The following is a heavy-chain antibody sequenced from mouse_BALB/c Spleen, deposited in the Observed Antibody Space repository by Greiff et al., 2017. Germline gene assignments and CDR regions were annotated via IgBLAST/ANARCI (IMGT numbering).Heavy chain of an antibody. Sequence: EVHLVESGGGLVKPGGSLKLSCAASGFTFSSYAMSWVRQTPEKRLEWVASISSGGSTYYPDSVKGRFTISRDNARNILYLQMSSLRSEDTAMYYCAREDGKSYAMDYGGKGTSSTVS. CDR1: GFTFSSYA. V-gene: IGHV5-6-5*01. J-gene: IGHJ4*01. D-gene: IGHD2-1*01. CDR2: ISSGGST. CDR3: AREDGKSYAMDY.